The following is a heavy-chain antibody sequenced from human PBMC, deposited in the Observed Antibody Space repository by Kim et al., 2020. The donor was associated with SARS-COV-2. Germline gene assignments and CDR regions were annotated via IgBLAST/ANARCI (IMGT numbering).Heavy chain of an antibody. Sequence: SETLSLTCTVSGGSIRSSGYYWSWIRQHPGKGLEWIGYVYYSGSTYYNPSLKSRVTISVDTSKNQFSLKLSSVTAADTAVYYCARASGDDGRYFDLWGRGTLVTVSS. D-gene: IGHD4-17*01. CDR2: VYYSGST. V-gene: IGHV4-31*03. CDR1: GGSIRSSGYY. CDR3: ARASGDDGRYFDL. J-gene: IGHJ2*01.